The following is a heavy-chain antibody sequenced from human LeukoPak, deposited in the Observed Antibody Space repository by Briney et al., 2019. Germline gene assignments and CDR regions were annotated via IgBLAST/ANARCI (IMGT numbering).Heavy chain of an antibody. Sequence: SETLSLTCIVSGGSISSSSYYWGWIRQPPGKGLEWIGNIYYSGSAYYNPSLKSRVTISVDTSKNQFSLKLSSVTAADTAVYYCARHNGSTWGSGFDPWGQGTLVTVSS. D-gene: IGHD6-13*01. CDR3: ARHNGSTWGSGFDP. CDR1: GGSISSSSYY. V-gene: IGHV4-39*01. CDR2: IYYSGSA. J-gene: IGHJ5*02.